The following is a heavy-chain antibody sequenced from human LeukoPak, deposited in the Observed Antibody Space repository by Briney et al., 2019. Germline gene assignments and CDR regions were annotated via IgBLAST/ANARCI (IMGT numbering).Heavy chain of an antibody. V-gene: IGHV3-7*01. CDR3: ARDVATDAFGI. CDR1: GFTFSSCW. J-gene: IGHJ3*02. CDR2: IKQDGSEK. Sequence: PGGSLRLSCAASGFTFSSCWMSWVRQAPGKGREGVANIKQDGSEKYYVDSVKGRFTISRDNAKNSLYLQMSSLRAEDTAVYYCARDVATDAFGIWGQGTMVTVSS. D-gene: IGHD5-12*01.